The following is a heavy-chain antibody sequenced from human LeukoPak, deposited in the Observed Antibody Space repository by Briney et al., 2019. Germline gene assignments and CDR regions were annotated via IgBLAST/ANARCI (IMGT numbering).Heavy chain of an antibody. D-gene: IGHD3-3*01. CDR2: MNPNSGNT. CDR3: ARGMRYYDFWSGTTQDYYYYYMDV. J-gene: IGHJ6*03. V-gene: IGHV1-8*03. CDR1: GYTFTSYD. Sequence: ASVKVSCKASGYTFTSYDINWVRQATGQGREWMGWMNPNSGNTGYAQKYHGRVTHTRNTSISTANMDLSSPRSEDTDVYYCARGMRYYDFWSGTTQDYYYYYMDVWGKGTTVTVSS.